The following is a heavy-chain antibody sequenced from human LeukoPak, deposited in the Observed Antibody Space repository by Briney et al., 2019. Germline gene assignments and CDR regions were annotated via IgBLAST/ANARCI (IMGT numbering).Heavy chain of an antibody. D-gene: IGHD6-19*01. CDR1: GGSISSYY. J-gene: IGHJ6*02. CDR2: IYYSGST. CDR3: ARIIAVAGTMDV. V-gene: IGHV4-59*01. Sequence: SETLSLTCTVSGGSISSYYWSWLRQPPGKGLEWIGYIYYSGSTNYNPSLKSRVTISVDTSKNQFSLKLSSVTAADTAVYYCARIIAVAGTMDVWGQGTTVTVSS.